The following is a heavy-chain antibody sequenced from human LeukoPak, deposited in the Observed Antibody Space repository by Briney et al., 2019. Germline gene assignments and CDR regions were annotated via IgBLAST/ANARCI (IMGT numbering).Heavy chain of an antibody. Sequence: PGGSLRLSCAASGFTFSTYAMSWVRQAPGKGLEWVSGISGSGGSTYYAGSVKGRFTISRDNSKSTLYLHMNTLRAEDTAIYYCAISLSSSYGDSEYFHHWGQGTLVTVSS. D-gene: IGHD4-17*01. CDR2: ISGSGGST. V-gene: IGHV3-23*01. CDR3: AISLSSSYGDSEYFHH. J-gene: IGHJ1*01. CDR1: GFTFSTYA.